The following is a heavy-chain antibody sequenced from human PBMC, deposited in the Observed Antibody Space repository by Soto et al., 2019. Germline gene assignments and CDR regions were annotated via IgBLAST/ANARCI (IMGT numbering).Heavy chain of an antibody. CDR2: IIPIFATP. CDR1: GDTFNNFA. D-gene: IGHD4-4*01. V-gene: IGHV1-69*15. CDR3: ARHLGADFRNWVFDL. Sequence: QVQLVQSWAEVKKPGSSVKVSCRAPGDTFNNFALSWVRRAPGLGLEWMGRIIPIFATPTYAQEFQNRVTITADESTTTAYMELSSLRSDDTAVYYCARHLGADFRNWVFDLWGRGTLVTVSS. J-gene: IGHJ2*01.